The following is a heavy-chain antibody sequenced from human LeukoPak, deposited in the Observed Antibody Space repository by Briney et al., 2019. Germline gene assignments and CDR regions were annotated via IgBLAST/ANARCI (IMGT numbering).Heavy chain of an antibody. J-gene: IGHJ3*02. CDR2: INRSGST. CDR1: GGSFSGYY. CDR3: ARVGYDTDAFDI. Sequence: KPSETLSLTCAVYGGSFSGYYWSWIRQPPGKGLEWIGEINRSGSTNYNPSLKSRVTISVDTSKNQFPLKLSSVTAADTAVYYCARVGYDTDAFDIWGQGTMVTVSS. D-gene: IGHD3-9*01. V-gene: IGHV4-34*01.